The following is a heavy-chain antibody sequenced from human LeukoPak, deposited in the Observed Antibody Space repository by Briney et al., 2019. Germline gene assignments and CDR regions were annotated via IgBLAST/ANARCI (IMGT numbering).Heavy chain of an antibody. D-gene: IGHD3-22*01. CDR3: ARGRGYYDSSGYYDY. CDR2: IYYSGST. CDR1: GGSISSYY. Sequence: SETLSLTCTVSGGSISSYYWSWIRQPPGKGLEWIGYIYYSGSTNYNPSLKSRVTISVDTSKNQFSLKLSSVTAADTAVYYCARGRGYYDSSGYYDYWGQGTLVTVSS. V-gene: IGHV4-59*01. J-gene: IGHJ4*02.